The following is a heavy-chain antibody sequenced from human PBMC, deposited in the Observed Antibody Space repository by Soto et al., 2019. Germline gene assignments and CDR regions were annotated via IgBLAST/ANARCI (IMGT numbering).Heavy chain of an antibody. CDR3: ASWSAYYDFWSGSPYGMDV. D-gene: IGHD3-3*01. V-gene: IGHV1-46*01. CDR1: GYTFTSYY. J-gene: IGHJ6*02. CDR2: INPSGGST. Sequence: ASVKVSCKXSGYTFTSYYMHWVRQAPGQGLEWMGIINPSGGSTSYAQKFQGRVTMTRDTSTSTVYMELSSLRSEDTAVYYCASWSAYYDFWSGSPYGMDVWGQGTTVTVSS.